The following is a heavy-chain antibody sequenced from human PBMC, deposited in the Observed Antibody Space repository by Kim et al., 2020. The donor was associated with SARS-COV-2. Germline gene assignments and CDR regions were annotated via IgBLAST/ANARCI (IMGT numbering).Heavy chain of an antibody. CDR1: GGSLSANTFY. V-gene: IGHV4-39*01. CDR2: IYYGGNF. Sequence: SETLSLTCTVTGGSLSANTFYWGWVRQTPGQGPEWLGSIYYGGNFDPNPPLRGRVTISVDTTKNQVFLNLRSVTAANTAIYYCVRSYMVDSPFDYWGQGALVAVSS. CDR3: VRSYMVDSPFDY. J-gene: IGHJ4*02. D-gene: IGHD2-8*01.